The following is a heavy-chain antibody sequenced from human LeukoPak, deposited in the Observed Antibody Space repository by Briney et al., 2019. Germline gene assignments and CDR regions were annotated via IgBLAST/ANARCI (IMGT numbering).Heavy chain of an antibody. CDR1: GFTFSSYW. J-gene: IGHJ4*02. D-gene: IGHD2-2*01. V-gene: IGHV3-74*01. CDR2: INSDGSST. CDR3: ARGYCSSTSCPKAYYFDY. Sequence: GGSLRLSCAASGFTFSSYWMHWVRQAPGKGLVWVSRINSDGSSTSYADSVKGRFTLSRDNAKNTLYLQMNSLRAEDTAVYYCARGYCSSTSCPKAYYFDYWGQGTLVTVSS.